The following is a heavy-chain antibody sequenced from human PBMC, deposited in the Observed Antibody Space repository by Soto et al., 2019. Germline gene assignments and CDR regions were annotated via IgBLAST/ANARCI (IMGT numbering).Heavy chain of an antibody. Sequence: QVHLQESGPGLVKPSGTLSLICAVSGGSISSSDWWTWVRQPPGKGLEWIGEISHGGSTNYNPSLKSRVTMSVDKSKNHFSLKLSSVTAADTAVYYCATWGIEVAGTRSDYWGQGNLVTVSS. D-gene: IGHD6-19*01. CDR1: GGSISSSDW. V-gene: IGHV4-4*02. J-gene: IGHJ4*02. CDR3: ATWGIEVAGTRSDY. CDR2: ISHGGST.